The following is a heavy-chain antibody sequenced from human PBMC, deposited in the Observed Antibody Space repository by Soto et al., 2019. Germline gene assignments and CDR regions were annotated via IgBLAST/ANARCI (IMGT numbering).Heavy chain of an antibody. J-gene: IGHJ1*01. V-gene: IGHV3-23*01. CDR3: ATGITFFHH. D-gene: IGHD1-20*01. CDR1: GFTLSSYA. CDR2: ISGSGGST. Sequence: GGSLRLSCAASGFTLSSYAMSWVRQAPAKGLEWVSTISGSGGSTYYADSVKGRFTISGDNSKNTLYLQMNSLRAEDTAVYFCATGITFFHHWGQGTLVTVSS.